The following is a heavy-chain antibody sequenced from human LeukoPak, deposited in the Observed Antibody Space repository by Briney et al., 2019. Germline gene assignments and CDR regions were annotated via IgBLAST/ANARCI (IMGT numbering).Heavy chain of an antibody. J-gene: IGHJ4*02. CDR2: ISAYNGNT. V-gene: IGHV1-18*01. CDR3: ARVREQLAFDY. CDR1: GYTFTSYD. Sequence: ASVKVSCKASGYTFTSYDFNWVRQAPGQGLEWMGWISAYNGNTNYAQKLQGRVTMTTDTSTSTAYMELRSLRSDDTAVYYCARVREQLAFDYWGQGTLVTVSS. D-gene: IGHD6-6*01.